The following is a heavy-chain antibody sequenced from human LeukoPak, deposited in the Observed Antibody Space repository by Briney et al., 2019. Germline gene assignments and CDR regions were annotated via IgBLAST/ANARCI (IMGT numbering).Heavy chain of an antibody. CDR2: ISDSGSST. J-gene: IGHJ4*02. CDR1: GFTFSSYA. CDR3: ARSGRGSSTDYLDY. Sequence: GGSLRLSCAASGFTFSSYAMSWVRPAPGKGLEWVSIISDSGSSTSYADSVKGRFTISRDNSQNTLYLQMNSLRPDDTAVYYCARSGRGSSTDYLDYWGQGTLVTVSS. D-gene: IGHD2-2*01. V-gene: IGHV3-23*01.